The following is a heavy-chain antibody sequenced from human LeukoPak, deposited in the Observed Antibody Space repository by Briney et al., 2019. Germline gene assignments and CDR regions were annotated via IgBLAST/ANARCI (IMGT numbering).Heavy chain of an antibody. V-gene: IGHV4-34*01. CDR1: GGSFSGYY. CDR2: INHSGST. J-gene: IGHJ6*03. CDR3: ARGRRLRYYYYYMHV. Sequence: SETLSLTCAVYGGSFSGYYWSWIRQPSGKGLEWIGGINHSGSTNYNPSLKSRVTISVDTSKNQFSLKLRSVTAADTAVYYCARGRRLRYYYYYMHVWGKGTTVTVSS. D-gene: IGHD4-17*01.